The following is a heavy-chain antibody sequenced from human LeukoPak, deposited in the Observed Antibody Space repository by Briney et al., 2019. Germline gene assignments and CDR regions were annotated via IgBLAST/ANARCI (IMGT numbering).Heavy chain of an antibody. J-gene: IGHJ4*02. CDR1: GFTFSSYS. V-gene: IGHV3-21*01. CDR3: ARDHYYDSSGYYYFLYYFDY. CDR2: ISSSSSYI. Sequence: GGSLRLSCAASGFTFSSYSMNWVRQAPGKGVEWVSSISSSSSYIYYADSVKGRFTISRDNAKNSLYLQMNSLRAEDTAVYYCARDHYYDSSGYYYFLYYFDYWGQGTLVTVSS. D-gene: IGHD3-22*01.